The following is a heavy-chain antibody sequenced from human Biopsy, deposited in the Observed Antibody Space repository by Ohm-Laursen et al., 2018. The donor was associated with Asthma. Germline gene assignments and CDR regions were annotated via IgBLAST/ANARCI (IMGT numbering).Heavy chain of an antibody. J-gene: IGHJ2*01. CDR2: IYYSGRT. D-gene: IGHD6-6*01. CDR1: GDAMSTSGSY. CDR3: ARAVSSSSYWYFDL. Sequence: GTLSLTCIVSGDAMSTSGSYWGWLRQSPGKGLEWIGSIYYSGRTYYNPSLEIQFTISADTSKNHFSLKVTSVTAADTAVYYCARAVSSSSYWYFDLWGRGDLVTVSS. V-gene: IGHV4-39*02.